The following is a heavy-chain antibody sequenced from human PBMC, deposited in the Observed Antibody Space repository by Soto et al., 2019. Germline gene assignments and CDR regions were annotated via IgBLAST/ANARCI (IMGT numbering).Heavy chain of an antibody. CDR2: FDPEDGET. CDR1: GYTLTELS. Sequence: GASVKVSFKVSGYTLTELSMHWVRQAPGKGLEWMGGFDPEDGETIYAQKFQGRVTMTEDTSTDTAYMELSSLRSEDTAVYYCATTLQFRYNWNYYYGMDVWGQGTTVTVSS. D-gene: IGHD1-20*01. V-gene: IGHV1-24*01. J-gene: IGHJ6*02. CDR3: ATTLQFRYNWNYYYGMDV.